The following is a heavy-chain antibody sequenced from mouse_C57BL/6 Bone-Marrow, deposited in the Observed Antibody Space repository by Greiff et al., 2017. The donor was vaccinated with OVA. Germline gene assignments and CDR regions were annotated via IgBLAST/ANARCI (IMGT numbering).Heavy chain of an antibody. Sequence: EVMLVESGAGLVKPGGSLKLSCAASGFTFSDYGMHWVRQAPEKGLEWVAYISSGSSTIYYADTVKGRITISRDNAKNTLFLQMTSLRSEDAAMYYCTRAATLYYFDYWGQGTTLTVSS. CDR2: ISSGSSTI. V-gene: IGHV5-17*01. D-gene: IGHD4-1*02. CDR3: TRAATLYYFDY. CDR1: GFTFSDYG. J-gene: IGHJ2*01.